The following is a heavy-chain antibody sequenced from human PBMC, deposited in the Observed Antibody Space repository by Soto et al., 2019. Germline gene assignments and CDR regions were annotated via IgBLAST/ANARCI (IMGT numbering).Heavy chain of an antibody. CDR3: ATEAMDTAMVAETDY. Sequence: QVQLVESGGGVVQPGRSLRLSCAASGFTFSSYGMHWVRQAPGKGLEWVAGIWYDGSNKYYADSVKGRFTISRDNSKNTLYLQMTSLRAEDTAVYYCATEAMDTAMVAETDYWGQGTLVTVSS. CDR1: GFTFSSYG. J-gene: IGHJ4*02. D-gene: IGHD5-18*01. CDR2: IWYDGSNK. V-gene: IGHV3-33*01.